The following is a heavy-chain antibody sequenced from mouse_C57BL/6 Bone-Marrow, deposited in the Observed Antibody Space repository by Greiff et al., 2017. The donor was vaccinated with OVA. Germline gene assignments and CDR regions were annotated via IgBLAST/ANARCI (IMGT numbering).Heavy chain of an antibody. J-gene: IGHJ2*01. CDR1: GFSLRTFGMG. V-gene: IGHV8-8*01. CDR2: IWWDDDK. CDR3: ARMEGLRRSYYFDY. Sequence: QVTLKESGPGILQPSQTLSLTCSFSGFSLRTFGMGVGWIRQPSGKGLEWLAHIWWDDDKYYNPALKSRLTISKDTSKNQVFLKIANVDTADTATYYCARMEGLRRSYYFDYWGQGTTLTVSS. D-gene: IGHD2-4*01.